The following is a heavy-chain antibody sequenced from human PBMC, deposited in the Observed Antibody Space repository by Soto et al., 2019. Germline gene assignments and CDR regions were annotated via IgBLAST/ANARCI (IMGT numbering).Heavy chain of an antibody. V-gene: IGHV4-59*01. CDR3: ARDRGHYDFWSGYYYYYGMDV. Sequence: PSETLSLTCTVSGGSISSYYWSWIRQPPGKGLEWIGYIYYSGSTNYNPSLKSRVTISVDTSKNQFSLKLSSVTAADTAVYYCARDRGHYDFWSGYYYYYGMDVWGQGTTVTVSS. CDR1: GGSISSYY. CDR2: IYYSGST. J-gene: IGHJ6*02. D-gene: IGHD3-3*01.